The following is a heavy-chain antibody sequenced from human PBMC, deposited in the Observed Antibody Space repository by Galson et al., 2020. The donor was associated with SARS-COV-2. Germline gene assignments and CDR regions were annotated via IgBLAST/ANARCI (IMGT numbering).Heavy chain of an antibody. D-gene: IGHD2-2*01. J-gene: IGHJ4*02. V-gene: IGHV3-7*01. CDR2: INQDGSEK. CDR1: GFTFSSFW. CDR3: ARNIGISRASCFWDY. Sequence: GGSLRLSCAASGFTFSSFWMSWVRQAPGKGLEWVANINQDGSEKYYVDSVKGRFTISRDNAKNSLYLQMNSLRAEDTAVYYCARNIGISRASCFWDYWGQGTLVTVSS.